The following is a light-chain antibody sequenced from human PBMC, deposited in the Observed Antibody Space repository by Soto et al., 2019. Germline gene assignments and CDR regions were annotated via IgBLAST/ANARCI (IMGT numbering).Light chain of an antibody. CDR2: EVS. J-gene: IGLJ1*01. CDR1: SSDVGSYKR. Sequence: QSALTQPPSVSGSPGQSVTISCSGTSSDVGSYKRVSWYQQAPGTAPKVMIYEVSNRPSGVPDRFSGSKSGNTASLTISGLQPEDEADYYCYSFTSSNTYVFGTGTQLTVL. CDR3: YSFTSSNTYV. V-gene: IGLV2-18*02.